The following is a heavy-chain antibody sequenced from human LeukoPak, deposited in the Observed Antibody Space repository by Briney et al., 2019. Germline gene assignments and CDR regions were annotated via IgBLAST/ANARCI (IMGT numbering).Heavy chain of an antibody. J-gene: IGHJ4*02. CDR2: ISSSGSTI. D-gene: IGHD6-13*01. Sequence: GGSLRLSCAASGFTFSSYEMNWVRQAPGKGLEWVSYISSSGSTIYYTDSVKGRFTISRDNAKNLLYLQMNSLRAEDTAVYYCARDSSSWSFDYWGQGTLVTVSS. V-gene: IGHV3-48*03. CDR3: ARDSSSWSFDY. CDR1: GFTFSSYE.